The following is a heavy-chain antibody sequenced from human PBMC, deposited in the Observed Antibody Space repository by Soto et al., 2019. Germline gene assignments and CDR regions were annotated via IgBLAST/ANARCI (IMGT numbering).Heavy chain of an antibody. Sequence: SETLSLTCTVSGGSISSSYSSWLRLPPGKGLEWVGYIYDSGSTYYNPSLKSRVTVSVDTSKNQFSLKLSSVTAADTAVYYCARSVFPWGQGSLVNVSS. V-gene: IGHV4-59*06. CDR3: ARSVFP. CDR2: IYDSGST. CDR1: GGSISSSY. J-gene: IGHJ5*02.